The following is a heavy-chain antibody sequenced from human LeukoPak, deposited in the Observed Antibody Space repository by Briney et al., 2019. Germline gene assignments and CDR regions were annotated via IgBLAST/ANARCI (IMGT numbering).Heavy chain of an antibody. CDR1: GGSISSYY. CDR3: AGHHPRNTIDF. Sequence: SETLSLTCTVSGGSISSYYWSWIRQPPGKGLEWIAYISDIGSIDYNPSLKSRVTISLDTSKNQFSLKLSSVTAADTAVYYCAGHHPRNTIDFWGQGTLVTVSS. D-gene: IGHD3-10*01. V-gene: IGHV4-59*08. J-gene: IGHJ4*02. CDR2: ISDIGSI.